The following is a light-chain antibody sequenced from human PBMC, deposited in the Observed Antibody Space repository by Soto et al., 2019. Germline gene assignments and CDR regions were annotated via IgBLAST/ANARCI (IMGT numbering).Light chain of an antibody. Sequence: DIKMTQSPSSLSASVGDRVTITCQASQDISNYLNWYQQKPGKAPKLLIYDASNLETGVPSRFSGSGSATDFSFTILSLQAEDIATYYCRQYDKLPYTFGHGNNLEI. CDR3: RQYDKLPYT. J-gene: IGKJ2*01. CDR1: QDISNY. CDR2: DAS. V-gene: IGKV1-33*01.